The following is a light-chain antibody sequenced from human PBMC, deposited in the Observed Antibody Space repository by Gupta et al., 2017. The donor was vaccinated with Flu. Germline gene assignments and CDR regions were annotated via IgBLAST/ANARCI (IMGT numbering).Light chain of an antibody. CDR1: SASVCTAYL. J-gene: IGLJ3*02. Sequence: SASVCTAYLTSWYRLTPGQAQRVVIYNTNCRSSGVPARFSGSIRGNTAALTISGAQADDECDYYCVGDLGNGIRVFGGGTKVTVL. CDR2: NTN. V-gene: IGLV8-61*01. CDR3: VGDLGNGIRV.